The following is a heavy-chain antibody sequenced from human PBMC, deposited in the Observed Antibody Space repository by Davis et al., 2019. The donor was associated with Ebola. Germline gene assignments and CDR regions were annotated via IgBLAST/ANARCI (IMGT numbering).Heavy chain of an antibody. V-gene: IGHV3-23*01. CDR3: SRDGRGWLPDY. CDR2: ISVNGLNT. J-gene: IGHJ4*02. Sequence: GESLKISCTVSGFTFRDYAMHWVRQAPGKGLEWVASISVNGLNTFYADSVKGRFAISRDNSNNILYLQVSSLTVEDAAVYFCSRDGRGWLPDYWGQGTLVTVSA. D-gene: IGHD5-24*01. CDR1: GFTFRDYA.